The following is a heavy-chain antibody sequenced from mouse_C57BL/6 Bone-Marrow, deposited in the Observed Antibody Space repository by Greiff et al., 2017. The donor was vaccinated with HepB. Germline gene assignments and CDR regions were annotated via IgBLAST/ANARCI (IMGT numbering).Heavy chain of an antibody. CDR3: ARELWLRRAMDY. J-gene: IGHJ4*01. Sequence: QVHVKQPGAELVRPGSSVKLSCKASGYTFTSYWMDWVKQRPGQGLEWIGNIYPSDSETHYNQKFKDKATLTVDKSSSTAYMQLSSLTSEDSAVYYCARELWLRRAMDYWGQGTSVTVSS. CDR2: IYPSDSET. D-gene: IGHD2-2*01. V-gene: IGHV1-61*01. CDR1: GYTFTSYW.